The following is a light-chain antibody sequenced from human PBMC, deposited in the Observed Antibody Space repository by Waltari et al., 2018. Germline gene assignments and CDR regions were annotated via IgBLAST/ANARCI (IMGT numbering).Light chain of an antibody. Sequence: SYELTQPPSVSVSPGQTARVTCSGSALPKTYVYWYQQKSGQAPVLVIYEDTERPSGIPERFSGSSSGTMATLTISGAQVEDEADYYCYSGDDSGNQEVFGGGTKLTVL. CDR2: EDT. CDR3: YSGDDSGNQEV. J-gene: IGLJ2*01. V-gene: IGLV3-10*01. CDR1: ALPKTY.